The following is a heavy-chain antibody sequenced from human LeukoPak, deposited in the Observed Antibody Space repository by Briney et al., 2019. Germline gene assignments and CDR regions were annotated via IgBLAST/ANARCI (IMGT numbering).Heavy chain of an antibody. CDR3: AGWDSGSYFLDY. CDR2: ISYSGTT. V-gene: IGHV4-59*01. D-gene: IGHD1-26*01. CDR1: GGFLCSYY. Sequence: SETLSLTCTVSGGFLCSYYWKWVPDPPGKGVECVGYISYSGTTNYNPTLKSRVTISVDTSKNQFSLKLSSVTAADTAVYYCAGWDSGSYFLDYWGQGTLVTVSS. J-gene: IGHJ4*02.